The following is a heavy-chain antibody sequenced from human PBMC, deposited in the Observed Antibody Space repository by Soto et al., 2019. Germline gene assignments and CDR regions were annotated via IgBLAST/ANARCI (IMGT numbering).Heavy chain of an antibody. J-gene: IGHJ5*02. CDR1: GGSISSSTYY. CDR3: ARHSGPYASSWFDA. D-gene: IGHD2-2*01. Sequence: PSETLSLTCTVCGGSISSSTYYWGWIRQPPGKGLEWIGSIDYSGSTSYNPALKSLVTISINRSKNHMSLELNSVTAADTAVYYCARHSGPYASSWFDAWGQGTLVTVSS. CDR2: IDYSGST. V-gene: IGHV4-39*01.